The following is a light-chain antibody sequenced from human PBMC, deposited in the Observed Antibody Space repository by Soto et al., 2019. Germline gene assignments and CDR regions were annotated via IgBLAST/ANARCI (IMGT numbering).Light chain of an antibody. CDR2: GNT. Sequence: QSVLTQPPSISGAPGQRVTISCTGSSSNIGAGSDVHWYHQLPGTAPKLLIYGNTNRPSGVPDRFSGSKSGTSASLAIAGLQTEDEGDYYCQTYDSRLSGLYVFGTGTKVTVL. CDR1: SSNIGAGSD. J-gene: IGLJ1*01. V-gene: IGLV1-40*01. CDR3: QTYDSRLSGLYV.